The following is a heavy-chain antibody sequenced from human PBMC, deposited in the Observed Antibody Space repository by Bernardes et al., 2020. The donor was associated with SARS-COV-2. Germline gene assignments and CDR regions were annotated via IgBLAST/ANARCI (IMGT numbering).Heavy chain of an antibody. D-gene: IGHD3-10*01. V-gene: IGHV3-11*06. CDR3: ARGGSTGIYYYYGMDV. J-gene: IGHJ6*02. CDR1: GFTFSDYY. CDR2: IGGSSNYT. Sequence: GSLRLSCAASGFTFSDYYMTWIRQAPGRGLEWVSYIGGSSNYTNYADSVKGRFTISRDNAKNSLYLQMNSLRAEDTAVYYCARGGSTGIYYYYGMDVWGQGTTVTVSS.